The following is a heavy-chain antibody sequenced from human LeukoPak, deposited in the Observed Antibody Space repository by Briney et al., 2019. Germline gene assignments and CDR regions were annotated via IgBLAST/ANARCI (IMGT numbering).Heavy chain of an antibody. D-gene: IGHD3-22*01. CDR1: GGTFSSYA. J-gene: IGHJ4*02. V-gene: IGHV1-69*05. CDR3: ARDSLPSSGYGFISY. CDR2: IIPIFGTA. Sequence: EASVKVSCKASGGTFSSYAISWVRQAPGQGLEWMGRIIPIFGTANYAQEFQGRVTITTDESTSTAYMELSSLRSEDTAVYYCARDSLPSSGYGFISYWGQGTLVTVSS.